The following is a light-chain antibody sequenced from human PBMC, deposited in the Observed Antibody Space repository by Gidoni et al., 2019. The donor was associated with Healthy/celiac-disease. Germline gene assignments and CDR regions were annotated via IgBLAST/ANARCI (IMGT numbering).Light chain of an antibody. CDR2: AAP. V-gene: IGKV1-39*01. CDR3: QQSYSTPPYT. Sequence: DIQMTQSPSSLSASVGDRVTITCRASQSISSYLTWYQQKPGKAPKLLIYAAPSWQSGVPARFSGSGSGTDFTLTISSLQPEDFATYYCQQSYSTPPYTFGQGTKLEIK. CDR1: QSISSY. J-gene: IGKJ2*01.